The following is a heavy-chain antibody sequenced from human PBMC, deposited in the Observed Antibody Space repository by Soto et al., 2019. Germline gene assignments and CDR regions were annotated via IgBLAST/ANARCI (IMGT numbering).Heavy chain of an antibody. Sequence: GASVKVPCRGFGGTFRSYTISWVRQAPGQGLERMGRIIPILGIANYAQKFQGRVTITADKSTSTAYMELSSLRSEDTAVYYCARFSGPRMYYYYYMDVWGKGTTVTVSS. CDR1: GGTFRSYT. CDR2: IIPILGIA. V-gene: IGHV1-69*02. D-gene: IGHD6-19*01. J-gene: IGHJ6*03. CDR3: ARFSGPRMYYYYYMDV.